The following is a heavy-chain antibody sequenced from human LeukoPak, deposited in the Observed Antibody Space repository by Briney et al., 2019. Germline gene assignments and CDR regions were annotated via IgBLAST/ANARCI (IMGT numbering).Heavy chain of an antibody. V-gene: IGHV1-3*03. D-gene: IGHD6-13*01. CDR3: ARVLGSSWQFDY. CDR1: GYTFSYYT. J-gene: IGHJ4*02. Sequence: ASVKVSCKTSGYTFSYYTIHWVRQAPRQRLEWMGWINAANGNTKYSQEFQGRVTITRDTSANTAYMELRSLRSEDTAVYYCARVLGSSWQFDYWGQGTLVTVSS. CDR2: INAANGNT.